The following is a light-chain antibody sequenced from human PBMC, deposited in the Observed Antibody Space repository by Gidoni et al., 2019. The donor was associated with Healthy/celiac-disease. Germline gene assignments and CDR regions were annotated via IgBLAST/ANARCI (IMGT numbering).Light chain of an antibody. V-gene: IGKV3-11*01. CDR2: DAS. CDR3: QQRSNWPRGT. J-gene: IGKJ1*01. CDR1: QSVSSY. Sequence: EIVLTQSPATLSLSPGERATLSCRASQSVSSYLAWYQQKPGQAPRLLIYDASNRATGIPARFSGSGSGTDFTLTSSSLEPEDVAVYYCQQRSNWPRGTFXQXTKVEIK.